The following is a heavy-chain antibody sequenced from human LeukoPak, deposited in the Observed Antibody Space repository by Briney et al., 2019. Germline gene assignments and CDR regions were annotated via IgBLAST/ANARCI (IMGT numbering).Heavy chain of an antibody. V-gene: IGHV1-2*02. Sequence: ASVKVSCKASGYTFTGYYMHWVRQAPGQGLEWMGWINPNSGGTNYAQKFQGRVTMTRDTSISTAYMELSRLRSDDTAVYYCARDRGRSMTTVTNWFDPWGQGTLVTVSS. CDR1: GYTFTGYY. CDR2: INPNSGGT. D-gene: IGHD4-11*01. J-gene: IGHJ5*02. CDR3: ARDRGRSMTTVTNWFDP.